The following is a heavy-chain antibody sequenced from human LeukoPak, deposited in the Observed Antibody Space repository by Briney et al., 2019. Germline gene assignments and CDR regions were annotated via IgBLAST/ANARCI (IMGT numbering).Heavy chain of an antibody. CDR1: GDSIGSSSYY. Sequence: PSETLSLTCTVSGDSIGSSSYYWGWIRQPPGKGLEWVGSIYRSGSTYHNPSLKSRLTISVDSSKNQFSLKLSSVTAADTAVYYCARRAVGASDYFDFWGQGTLVTVSS. CDR3: ARRAVGASDYFDF. J-gene: IGHJ4*02. V-gene: IGHV4-39*01. CDR2: IYRSGST. D-gene: IGHD1-26*01.